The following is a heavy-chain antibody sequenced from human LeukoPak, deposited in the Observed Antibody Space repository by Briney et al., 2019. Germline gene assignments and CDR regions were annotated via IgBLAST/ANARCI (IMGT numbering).Heavy chain of an antibody. D-gene: IGHD1-1*01. CDR3: ASVRGANWNDPITD. Sequence: PSETLSLTCTVSGGSISSYYWSWIRQPPGKGLEWIGYIYTSGSTNYNPSLKSRVTISVDTSKNQFSLKLSSVTAADTAVYYCASVRGANWNDPITDWGQGTLVTVSS. CDR1: GGSISSYY. V-gene: IGHV4-4*09. J-gene: IGHJ4*02. CDR2: IYTSGST.